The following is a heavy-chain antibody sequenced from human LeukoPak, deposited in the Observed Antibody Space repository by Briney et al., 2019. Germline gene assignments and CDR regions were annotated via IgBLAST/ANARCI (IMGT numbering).Heavy chain of an antibody. D-gene: IGHD6-13*01. CDR1: GGTFSSYA. CDR2: IIPIFGTA. V-gene: IGHV1-69*06. CDR3: ASSIAAAGTSPDY. Sequence: ASVKVSCKASGGTFSSYAISWVRQAPGQGLEWMGGIIPIFGTANYAQKFQGRVTMTEDTSTDTAYMELSSLRSEDTAVYYCASSIAAAGTSPDYWGQGTLVTVSS. J-gene: IGHJ4*02.